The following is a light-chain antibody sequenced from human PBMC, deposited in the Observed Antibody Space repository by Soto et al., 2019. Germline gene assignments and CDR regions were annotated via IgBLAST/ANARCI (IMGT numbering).Light chain of an antibody. V-gene: IGKV3-15*01. J-gene: IGKJ2*01. CDR2: GAS. CDR3: QQYNNWPYT. CDR1: QSVSSN. Sequence: EIVMTQSPATLSVSPGERATLSCRASQSVSSNFAWYQQKPGQAPRLLIYGASTRATGIPARFSGSGSGTDFTLTISSLQSEDFAVYYCQQYNNWPYTFGPGTKLEIK.